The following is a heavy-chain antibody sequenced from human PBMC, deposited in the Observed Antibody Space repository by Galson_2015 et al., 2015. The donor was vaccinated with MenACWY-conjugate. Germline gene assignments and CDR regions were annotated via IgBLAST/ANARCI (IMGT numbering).Heavy chain of an antibody. D-gene: IGHD1-26*01. CDR1: GFTFGDYA. CDR2: IRSKAYGGTT. J-gene: IGHJ4*02. CDR3: TREGWELGYFFDY. Sequence: SLRLSCAASGFTFGDYAMSWFRQAPGKGVGWVGFIRSKAYGGTTEYAASVKGRFTISRDDSKSIAYLQMNSLKTEDTAVYYCTREGWELGYFFDYWGQGTLVTVSS. V-gene: IGHV3-49*03.